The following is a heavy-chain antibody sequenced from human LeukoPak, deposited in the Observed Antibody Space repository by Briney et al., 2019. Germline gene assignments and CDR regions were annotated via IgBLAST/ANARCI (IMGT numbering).Heavy chain of an antibody. CDR1: GGSISSYY. CDR2: IYYSGST. CDR3: GRNPLGFMEVGYGYGWDY. Sequence: PSETLSLTCTVSGGSISSYYWSWIRQPPGKGLEWIGYIYYSGSTNYNPSLKSRVTISVDTSKNQFSLKLSSVTAADTAVYYCGRNPLGFMEVGYGYGWDYGARGTLVPVSS. V-gene: IGHV4-59*01. D-gene: IGHD5-18*01. J-gene: IGHJ4*02.